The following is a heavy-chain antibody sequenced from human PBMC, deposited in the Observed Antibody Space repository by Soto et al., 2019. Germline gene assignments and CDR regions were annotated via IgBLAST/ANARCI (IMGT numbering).Heavy chain of an antibody. CDR3: AKSTGGTANGLDV. J-gene: IGHJ6*02. V-gene: IGHV3-9*01. D-gene: IGHD2-8*02. Sequence: SLRLSCAASGFTFSIYAMHWVRQAPGKGLEWVSGISWKSASIGYADSVKGRFIISRDNAKNSLYLQLNSLRAEDTALYYCAKSTGGTANGLDVWGQGTTVTVSS. CDR1: GFTFSIYA. CDR2: ISWKSASI.